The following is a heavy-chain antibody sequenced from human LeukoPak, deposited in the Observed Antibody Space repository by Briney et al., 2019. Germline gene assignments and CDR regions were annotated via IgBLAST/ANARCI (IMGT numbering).Heavy chain of an antibody. J-gene: IGHJ4*02. CDR3: VRGSRVYCGGDCYYY. D-gene: IGHD2-21*02. Sequence: PSETLSLTCTVFGGSFSGYYWCWIRQPPDKGLEWIGEINPSGSTNYNPSLKTRVTISTDTSKNHFSLNLNSVTAADTGVYYCVRGSRVYCGGDCYYYWGQGTLVTVSS. V-gene: IGHV4-34*01. CDR2: INPSGST. CDR1: GGSFSGYY.